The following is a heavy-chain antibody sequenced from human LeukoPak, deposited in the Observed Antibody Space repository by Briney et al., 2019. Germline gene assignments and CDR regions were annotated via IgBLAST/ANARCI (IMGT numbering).Heavy chain of an antibody. CDR2: ISWNSGSI. Sequence: GGSLRLSCAASGFTFDDYAMHWVRQAPGKGLEWVSGISWNSGSIGYADSVKGRFTISRDNAKNSLYLQMNSLRAEDMALYYCAKGDYYDSTVPRFDYWGQGTLVTVSP. D-gene: IGHD3-22*01. V-gene: IGHV3-9*03. J-gene: IGHJ4*02. CDR1: GFTFDDYA. CDR3: AKGDYYDSTVPRFDY.